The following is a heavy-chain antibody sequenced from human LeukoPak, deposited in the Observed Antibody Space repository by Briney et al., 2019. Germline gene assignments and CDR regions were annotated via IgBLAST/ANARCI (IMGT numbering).Heavy chain of an antibody. J-gene: IGHJ5*02. CDR3: ARHYGP. Sequence: SETLSLTCTVSGASVSSGSYYWSWIRQPPGKGLEWIGYIYYSGNPNYNSSLKSRVTISVDTSKNQFSLKLNSVTAADTAVYYCARHYGPWGQGTLVTVSS. V-gene: IGHV4-61*01. D-gene: IGHD3-16*01. CDR2: IYYSGNP. CDR1: GASVSSGSYY.